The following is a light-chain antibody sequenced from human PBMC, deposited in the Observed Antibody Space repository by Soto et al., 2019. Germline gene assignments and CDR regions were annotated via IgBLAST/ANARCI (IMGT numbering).Light chain of an antibody. V-gene: IGKV3-20*01. J-gene: IGKJ1*01. CDR1: QSVSSNY. CDR3: QQYGSSPRT. CDR2: GAS. Sequence: EVVSRQSPGTLSLSPGEGATLSCGASQSVSSNYFAWYQQKPGQAPRLLIYGASTRATGIPARFSGSGSGTEFTLTISSLEPEDFAVYYCQQYGSSPRTFGQGTKVDIK.